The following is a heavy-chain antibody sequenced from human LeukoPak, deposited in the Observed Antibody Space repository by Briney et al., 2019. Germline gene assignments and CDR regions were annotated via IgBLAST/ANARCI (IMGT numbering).Heavy chain of an antibody. J-gene: IGHJ5*02. Sequence: SETLSLTCTVSGGSISSGDCYWSWIRQPPGKGLEWIGYIYYSGSTYYNPSLKSRVTISVDTSKNQFSLKLSSVTAADTAVYYCARDSVVPAAIGANWFDPWGQGTLVTVSS. V-gene: IGHV4-30-4*01. CDR1: GGSISSGDCY. CDR3: ARDSVVPAAIGANWFDP. CDR2: IYYSGST. D-gene: IGHD2-2*02.